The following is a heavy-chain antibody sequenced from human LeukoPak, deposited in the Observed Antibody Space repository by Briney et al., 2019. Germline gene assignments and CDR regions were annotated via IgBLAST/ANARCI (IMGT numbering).Heavy chain of an antibody. CDR1: GGSFSGYY. D-gene: IGHD6-19*01. J-gene: IGHJ4*02. CDR3: ARGYSSGWYGLRVFDY. V-gene: IGHV4-34*01. CDR2: IHHSGST. Sequence: PSETLSLTCAVYGGSFSGYYWSWIRQPPGKGLEWIGDIHHSGSTNYNPSLKSRVTISVDTSKNQFSLKLSSVTAADTAVYYCARGYSSGWYGLRVFDYWGQGTLVTVSS.